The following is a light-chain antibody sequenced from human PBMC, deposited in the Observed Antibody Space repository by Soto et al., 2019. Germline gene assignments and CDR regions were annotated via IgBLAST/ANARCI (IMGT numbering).Light chain of an antibody. CDR3: TSYAGDNNV. V-gene: IGLV2-8*01. J-gene: IGLJ1*01. CDR2: EVN. Sequence: QSALTQPPSASGSPGQSVTISCAGTSSDVGGYNYVSWYQQYPGKVPRLMIYEVNKRPSGVPDRFSGSKSGNTASLTVSGLQPEDEADYYCTSYAGDNNVFGTGTKLTVL. CDR1: SSDVGGYNY.